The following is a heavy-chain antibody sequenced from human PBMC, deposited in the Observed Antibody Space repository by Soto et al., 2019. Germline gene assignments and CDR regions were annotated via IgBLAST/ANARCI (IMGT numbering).Heavy chain of an antibody. CDR1: GFTFSSYA. V-gene: IGHV3-30-3*01. CDR2: ISYDGSNK. Sequence: LRLSCAASGFTFSSYAMHWVRQTPGKGLEWVAVISYDGSNKYYADSVKGRFTISRDNSKNTPYLQMNSLRAEDTAVYYCAQRPIAVAGTGYWGQGTLVTVSS. J-gene: IGHJ4*02. D-gene: IGHD6-19*01. CDR3: AQRPIAVAGTGY.